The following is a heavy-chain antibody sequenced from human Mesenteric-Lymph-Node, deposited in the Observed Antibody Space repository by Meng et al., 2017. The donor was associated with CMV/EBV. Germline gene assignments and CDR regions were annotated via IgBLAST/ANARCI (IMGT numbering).Heavy chain of an antibody. Sequence: SISHGGYYWTWIRQHPGNGLEWIGYIHHSGSTYYIPSLKSRVMIAVDTSKNQFSLKLSSVTAADTAVYYCATISYYFDSSGYYYLDSWGQGTLVTVSS. V-gene: IGHV4-31*02. CDR1: SISHGGYY. D-gene: IGHD3-22*01. CDR2: IHHSGST. CDR3: ATISYYFDSSGYYYLDS. J-gene: IGHJ4*02.